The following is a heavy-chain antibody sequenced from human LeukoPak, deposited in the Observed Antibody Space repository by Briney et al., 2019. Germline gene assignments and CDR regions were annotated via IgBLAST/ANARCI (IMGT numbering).Heavy chain of an antibody. D-gene: IGHD5/OR15-5a*01. Sequence: PGGSLRPSCAASGFTFDDHVMSWVRQAPGKGLEWVSGVNWDGESTGYADSVKGRFTISRDNAKKSLYLQMNSLRADDTAFYYCARDPHGAVSLDYWGQGTLVTVSS. J-gene: IGHJ4*02. CDR2: VNWDGEST. CDR3: ARDPHGAVSLDY. V-gene: IGHV3-20*04. CDR1: GFTFDDHV.